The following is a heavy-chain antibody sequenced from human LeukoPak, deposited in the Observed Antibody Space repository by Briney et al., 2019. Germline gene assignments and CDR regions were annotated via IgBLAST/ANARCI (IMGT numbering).Heavy chain of an antibody. D-gene: IGHD6-19*01. V-gene: IGHV3-23*01. CDR1: GFTFSSYA. CDR2: ISGSGGST. J-gene: IGHJ2*01. Sequence: GSLRLSCAASGFTFSSYAMSWVRQAPGKGLEWVSAISGSGGSTYYADSVKGRFTISRDNSKNTLYLQMNSLRAEDTAIYYCARDPLRVAGTGRFFDLWGRGTLVTVSS. CDR3: ARDPLRVAGTGRFFDL.